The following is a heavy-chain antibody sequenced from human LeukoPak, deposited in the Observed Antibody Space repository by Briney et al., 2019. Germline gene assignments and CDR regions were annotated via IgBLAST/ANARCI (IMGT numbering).Heavy chain of an antibody. CDR3: ARLIAEVGGGTNYFDT. CDR1: GGSVTTYD. Sequence: SGTLCLTCTASGGSVTTYDWSWIRQAAGEGLEWIWRVYISGGTKYNPYLESRVFMSLDAFKNQFSLSQRSVAAADTAVYYCARLIAEVGGGTNYFDTWGEGTLVTVSS. V-gene: IGHV4-4*07. D-gene: IGHD2-21*01. J-gene: IGHJ4*02. CDR2: VYISGGT.